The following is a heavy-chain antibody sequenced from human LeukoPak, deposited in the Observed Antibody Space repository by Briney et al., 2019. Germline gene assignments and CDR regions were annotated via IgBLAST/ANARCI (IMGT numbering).Heavy chain of an antibody. D-gene: IGHD3-10*01. Sequence: GGSLRLSCAVSGFTFSDYYMSWIRQAPGKGLEWVSYISSSSPTMYYADSVKGRFSISRDNAKNSLYLQMNSLRAEDTAMYYCAREYTSGSYYIDYWGQGTLVTVSS. V-gene: IGHV3-11*01. CDR1: GFTFSDYY. CDR2: ISSSSPTM. CDR3: AREYTSGSYYIDY. J-gene: IGHJ4*02.